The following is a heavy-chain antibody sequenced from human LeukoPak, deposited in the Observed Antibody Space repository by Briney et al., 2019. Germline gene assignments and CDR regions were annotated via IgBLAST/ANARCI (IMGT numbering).Heavy chain of an antibody. V-gene: IGHV3-21*01. Sequence: GALRLSCAASGFTFSSYSMNWVRQAPGKGLEWVSSISGSSSYIYYADSVKGRFTISRDNAKNSLYLQMNSLRAEDTAVYYCARDGSTRLGAFDIWGQGTMVTVSS. CDR3: ARDGSTRLGAFDI. CDR2: ISGSSSYI. CDR1: GFTFSSYS. D-gene: IGHD2-2*01. J-gene: IGHJ3*02.